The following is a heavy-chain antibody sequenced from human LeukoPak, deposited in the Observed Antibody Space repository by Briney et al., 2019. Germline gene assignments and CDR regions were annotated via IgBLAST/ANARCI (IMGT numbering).Heavy chain of an antibody. Sequence: GGSLRLSCAASGFTFSSYGMNWVRQAPGKGLEWVSGISGSGGTTYYADSVKGRFTISRDNSKNTLYLQMNSLRAEDTAVYYCAKAGVYHFDYWGQGTLVTVSS. CDR2: ISGSGGTT. V-gene: IGHV3-23*01. CDR1: GFTFSSYG. D-gene: IGHD2-8*01. CDR3: AKAGVYHFDY. J-gene: IGHJ4*02.